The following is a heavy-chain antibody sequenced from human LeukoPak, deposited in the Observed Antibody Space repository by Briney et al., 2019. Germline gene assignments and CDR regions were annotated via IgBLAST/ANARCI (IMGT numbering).Heavy chain of an antibody. CDR2: IYYSGST. Sequence: PSETLSLTCTVSGGSISSSSYYWGWIRQPPGKGLEWIGSIYYSGSTNYNPSLKSRVTISVDTSKNQFSLKLSSVTAADTAVYYCARGSAIGTRDFDYWGQGTLVTVSS. J-gene: IGHJ4*02. V-gene: IGHV4-39*07. D-gene: IGHD2-21*01. CDR3: ARGSAIGTRDFDY. CDR1: GGSISSSSYY.